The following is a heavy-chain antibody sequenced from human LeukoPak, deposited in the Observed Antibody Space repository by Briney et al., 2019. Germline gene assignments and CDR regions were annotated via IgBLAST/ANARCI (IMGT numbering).Heavy chain of an antibody. CDR3: ARGGGWYYDFDY. D-gene: IGHD6-19*01. J-gene: IGHJ4*02. V-gene: IGHV4-59*01. Sequence: SETLSLTCTVSGGSISSYYWSWIWQPPGKGLEWIGYIYYSGSTNYNPSLKSRVTISVDTSKNQFSLKLSSVTAADTAVYYCARGGGWYYDFDYWGQGTLVTVSS. CDR2: IYYSGST. CDR1: GGSISSYY.